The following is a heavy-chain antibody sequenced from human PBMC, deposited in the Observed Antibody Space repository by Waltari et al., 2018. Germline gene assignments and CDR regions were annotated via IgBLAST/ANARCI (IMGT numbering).Heavy chain of an antibody. Sequence: EVQLLDSGGGLVQPGGSLRLSCVVSGFTFGSYAMSWVRQAPDNGVGWVSAITSSGDNTYYADSVKVRFTISRDNSKNTLYLQMNSLRAEDTAVYYCARYNIWSGYYYPDYWSQGTQVTVSS. V-gene: IGHV3-23*01. CDR3: ARYNIWSGYYYPDY. CDR1: GFTFGSYA. D-gene: IGHD3-3*01. J-gene: IGHJ4*02. CDR2: ITSSGDNT.